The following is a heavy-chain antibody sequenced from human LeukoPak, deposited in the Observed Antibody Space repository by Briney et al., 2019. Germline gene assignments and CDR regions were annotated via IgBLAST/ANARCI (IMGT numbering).Heavy chain of an antibody. Sequence: ASVKVSCKASGYTFTSYYMHWVRQAPGQGLEWMGIINPSGGSTSYAQKFQGRVTMTRDMSTSTVYMEPSSLRSEDTAVYYCARGQKYRSGYTVTELGSGYFDYWGQGTLVTVPS. V-gene: IGHV1-46*01. CDR2: INPSGGST. D-gene: IGHD5-18*01. J-gene: IGHJ4*02. CDR3: ARGQKYRSGYTVTELGSGYFDY. CDR1: GYTFTSYY.